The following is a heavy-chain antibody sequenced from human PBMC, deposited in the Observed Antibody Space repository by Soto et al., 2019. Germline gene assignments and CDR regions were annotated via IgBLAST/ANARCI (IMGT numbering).Heavy chain of an antibody. J-gene: IGHJ6*02. CDR3: AREKCSSTKCYGMDV. CDR1: GFTFSSYD. D-gene: IGHD2-2*01. V-gene: IGHV3-13*05. Sequence: GGSLRLSCAASGFTFSSYDMHWVRQATGKGLEWVSAIGTAGDPYYPGSVKGRFTVSRENAKNSLYLQMNSLRAGDTAVYYCAREKCSSTKCYGMDVWGQGTTVTVSS. CDR2: IGTAGDP.